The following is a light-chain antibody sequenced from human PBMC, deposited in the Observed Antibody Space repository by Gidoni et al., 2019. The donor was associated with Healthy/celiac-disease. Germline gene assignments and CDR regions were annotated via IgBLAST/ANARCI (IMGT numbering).Light chain of an antibody. CDR2: TAS. V-gene: IGKV1-5*03. CDR3: QQYNSYWT. CDR1: QSISCW. J-gene: IGKJ1*01. Sequence: DIQMTQSPSTLSASVGDRVTITCRGSQSISCWLSWYQNKPGKAPERLIYTASSLESGVPSRFSGSGSGTEFTLIISSLQPNDFATYYCQQYNSYWTFXQXTKVEIK.